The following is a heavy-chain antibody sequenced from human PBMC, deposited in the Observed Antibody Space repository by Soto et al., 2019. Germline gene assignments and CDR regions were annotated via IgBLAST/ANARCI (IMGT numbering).Heavy chain of an antibody. Sequence: QVQLVQSGAEVKTPGSSVKVTCKASGGTFSNNVISWVRQAPGQGLEWMGGITRIFGTATTNYAQKFQGSITITADESTNTAYMELSSLRSEDTALDYCASGITVAFDHWGQGTLVTVSS. J-gene: IGHJ5*02. CDR3: ASGITVAFDH. V-gene: IGHV1-69*01. D-gene: IGHD6-19*01. CDR1: GGTFSNNV. CDR2: ITRIFGTA.